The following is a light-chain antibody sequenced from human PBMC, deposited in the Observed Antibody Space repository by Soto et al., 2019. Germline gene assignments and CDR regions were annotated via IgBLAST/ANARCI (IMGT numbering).Light chain of an antibody. V-gene: IGLV2-14*01. J-gene: IGLJ1*01. CDR1: SSDIGTYNY. CDR2: EVT. Sequence: QSVLTQPASVSGSPGQSITISCTGASSDIGTYNYVSWYQQHPGKAPRLLIYEVTNRPSGVSNRFSGSKSGITASLTISGLQAEDEADYYCSSYTISSYVFGTGTKVTVL. CDR3: SSYTISSYV.